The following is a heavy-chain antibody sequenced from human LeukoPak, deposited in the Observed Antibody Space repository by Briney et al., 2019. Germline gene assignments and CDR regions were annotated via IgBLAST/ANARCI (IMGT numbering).Heavy chain of an antibody. J-gene: IGHJ4*02. V-gene: IGHV3-23*01. CDR2: ISGSGGST. D-gene: IGHD6-13*01. CDR1: GFTFSSYA. CDR3: GEFDY. Sequence: GGSLRLCCAASGFTFSSYAMSWDRQAPGKGLEWVSAISGSGGSTYYADSVKGRFTISRDNSKNTLYLQMNSLYYCAKEAAAAGEFDYWGQGTLVTVSS.